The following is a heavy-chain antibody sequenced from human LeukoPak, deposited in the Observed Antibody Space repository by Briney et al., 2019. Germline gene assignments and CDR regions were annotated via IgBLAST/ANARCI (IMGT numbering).Heavy chain of an antibody. CDR1: GGSISSSSYY. D-gene: IGHD6-19*01. CDR2: IYYSGST. J-gene: IGHJ4*02. Sequence: SETLSLTCTVSGGSISSSSYYWGWIRQPPGKGLEWIGSIYYSGSTYYNPSLKSRVTISVDTSKNQFSLKLSSVTAADTAVYYCARLGYSSGWYGGVDYWGQGTLVTVSS. CDR3: ARLGYSSGWYGGVDY. V-gene: IGHV4-39*07.